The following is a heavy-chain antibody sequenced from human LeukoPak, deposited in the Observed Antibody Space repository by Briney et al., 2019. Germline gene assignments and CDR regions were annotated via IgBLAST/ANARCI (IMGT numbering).Heavy chain of an antibody. Sequence: GGSLRLSCAASGFTFSSYDMNWVRQAPGKGLEWVSYIGSSGITIYYADSVKGRFTISRDNAKNSLYLQMNSLRAEDTAVYYCARDERSSYVGGVSQYFPHWGQGTLVTVSS. CDR3: ARDERSSYVGGVSQYFPH. J-gene: IGHJ1*01. D-gene: IGHD2-8*01. V-gene: IGHV3-48*03. CDR1: GFTFSSYD. CDR2: IGSSGITI.